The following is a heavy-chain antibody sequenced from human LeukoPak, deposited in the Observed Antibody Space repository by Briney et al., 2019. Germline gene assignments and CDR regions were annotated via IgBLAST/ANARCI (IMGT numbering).Heavy chain of an antibody. J-gene: IGHJ6*03. D-gene: IGHD4-17*01. CDR1: GASISTYY. CDR2: IAPSGGA. Sequence: TSETLSLTCTASGASISTYYWSWIRQPPGEGLEWIAYIAPSGGAVYNPSLNSRLTVSVDTSKNQFSLNLNSVTAADTAVYYCARHVATTVTRGYSCHPMDVWGKGTTVSVSS. CDR3: ARHVATTVTRGYSCHPMDV. V-gene: IGHV4-4*09.